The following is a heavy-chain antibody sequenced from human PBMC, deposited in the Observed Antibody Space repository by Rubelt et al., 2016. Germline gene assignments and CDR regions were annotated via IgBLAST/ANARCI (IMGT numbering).Heavy chain of an antibody. D-gene: IGHD6-6*01. CDR1: GYSFTSYW. CDR2: IYPGDSDT. CDR3: ASLSSSSHDAFDI. V-gene: IGHV5-51*01. Sequence: EVQLVQSGAEVKKPGESLKISCKGSGYSFTSYWIGWVRQMPGKGLEWMGIIYPGDSDTRYSPSFQCEVTIPSAKSISTAYLQVSSLKASDTAVYYCASLSSSSHDAFDIWGQGTMVTVSS. J-gene: IGHJ3*02.